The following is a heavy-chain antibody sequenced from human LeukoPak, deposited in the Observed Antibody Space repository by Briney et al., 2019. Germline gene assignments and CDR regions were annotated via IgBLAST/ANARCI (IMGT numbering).Heavy chain of an antibody. D-gene: IGHD4-17*01. V-gene: IGHV4-31*03. CDR3: ASLKDYGDGPFDY. J-gene: IGHJ4*02. CDR2: IYYSGST. CDR1: GGSISSGGYY. Sequence: SETLSLTCTVSGGSISSGGYYWSWIRQHPGKGLEWIGYIYYSGSTYHNPSLKSRVTISVDTSKNQFSLKLSSVTAADTAVYYCASLKDYGDGPFDYWGQGTLVTVSS.